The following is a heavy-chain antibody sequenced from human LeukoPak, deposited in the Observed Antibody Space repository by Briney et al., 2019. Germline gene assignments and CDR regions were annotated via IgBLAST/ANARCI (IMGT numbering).Heavy chain of an antibody. D-gene: IGHD3-10*01. CDR1: GGSFSGYY. CDR3: AREGDTMVRGYTNFDY. Sequence: SETLSLTCAAYGGSFSGYYWSWIRQPPGKGLEWIGEINHSGSTNYNPSPKSRVTISVDTSKNQFSLKLSSVTAADTAVYYCAREGDTMVRGYTNFDYWGQGTLVTVSS. CDR2: INHSGST. V-gene: IGHV4-34*01. J-gene: IGHJ4*02.